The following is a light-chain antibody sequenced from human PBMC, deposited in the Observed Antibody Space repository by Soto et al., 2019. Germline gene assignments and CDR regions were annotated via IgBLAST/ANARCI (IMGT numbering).Light chain of an antibody. CDR2: AAS. CDR3: QQANSLQLT. V-gene: IGKV1-12*01. Sequence: DIQMTQSPSSVSASVGDRVTITCRASPDINNCLAWYQQKPLKAPKLLIYAASTFQSVVPSRFSGSGSGTDFTLTISRLQPEAFANSSCQQANSLQLTFGGGTRVEIK. CDR1: PDINNC. J-gene: IGKJ4*01.